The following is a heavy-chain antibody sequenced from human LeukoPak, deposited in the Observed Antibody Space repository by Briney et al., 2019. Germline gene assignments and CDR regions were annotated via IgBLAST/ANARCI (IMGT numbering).Heavy chain of an antibody. D-gene: IGHD3-22*01. CDR2: ISGSGGST. J-gene: IGHJ4*02. V-gene: IGHV3-23*01. CDR3: ATEAAGTYYYDSSGEVFHY. CDR1: GFTFSSYA. Sequence: GGSLRLSCAASGFTFSSYAMSWVRQAPGKGLEGVAGISGSGGSTYYADSVKGRFTISRDNSKNTLYMQMNRLRAKDTAVYYCATEAAGTYYYDSSGEVFHYWGQGTLVTASS.